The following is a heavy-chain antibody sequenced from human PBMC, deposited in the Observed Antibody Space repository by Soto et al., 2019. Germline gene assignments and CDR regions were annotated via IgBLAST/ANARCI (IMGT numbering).Heavy chain of an antibody. D-gene: IGHD3-16*01. V-gene: IGHV3-7*04. CDR1: GFTFSSYW. CDR2: IKQDGSEE. Sequence: EVQLVESGGGLVQPGGSLRLSCAASGFTFSSYWMSWVRQAPGKGLEWVANIKQDGSEEYYVDSVKGRFTISRDNAKNSLYLQMNSLRAEDTAVYYCARGAFPTWGSYTRDYWGQGTLVTVSS. CDR3: ARGAFPTWGSYTRDY. J-gene: IGHJ4*02.